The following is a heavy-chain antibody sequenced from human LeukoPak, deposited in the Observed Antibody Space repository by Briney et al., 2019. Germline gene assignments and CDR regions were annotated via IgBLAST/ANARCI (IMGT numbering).Heavy chain of an antibody. D-gene: IGHD1-1*01. J-gene: IGHJ4*02. V-gene: IGHV1-69*13. CDR2: IIPIFGTA. CDR1: GGTFSSYA. CDR3: ARHVSTAGTTGYYYFDY. Sequence: SVKVSCKASGGTFSSYAISWVRQAPGQGLEWMGGIIPIFGTANYAQKFQGRVTITADESTSTAYMELSSLRSEDTAVYYCARHVSTAGTTGYYYFDYWGQGTLVTVSS.